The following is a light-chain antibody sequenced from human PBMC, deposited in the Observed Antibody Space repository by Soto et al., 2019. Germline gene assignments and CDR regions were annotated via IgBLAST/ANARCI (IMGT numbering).Light chain of an antibody. CDR3: QQRSNWPPRIT. CDR2: DAS. J-gene: IGKJ5*01. CDR1: QSVSSY. V-gene: IGKV3-11*01. Sequence: EIVLTQSPATLSLSPGERATLSCRASQSVSSYLAWYQQKPGQAPRLLIYDASNRTTGIPARFSGSGSGTDFTIHISSLEPEDFAVYYCQQRSNWPPRITFGQGTRLEIK.